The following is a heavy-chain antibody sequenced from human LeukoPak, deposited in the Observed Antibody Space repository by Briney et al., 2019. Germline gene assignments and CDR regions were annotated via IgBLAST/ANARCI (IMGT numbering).Heavy chain of an antibody. D-gene: IGHD6-13*01. CDR2: IYLNGDT. CDR3: ARARRIAAAGTFHYYYGMDV. J-gene: IGHJ6*02. V-gene: IGHV4-4*07. Sequence: SETLSLTRSVSGGSINNFQCTWVRQHAGEGLEWLGRIYLNGDTNYNPSLKSRLTLSVDTSKNQFSLKLSSVTAADTAVYYCARARRIAAAGTFHYYYGMDVWGQGTTVTVSS. CDR1: GGSINNFQ.